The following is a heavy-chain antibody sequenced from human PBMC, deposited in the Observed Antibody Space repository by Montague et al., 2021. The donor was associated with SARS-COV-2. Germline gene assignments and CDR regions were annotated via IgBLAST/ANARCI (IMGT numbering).Heavy chain of an antibody. D-gene: IGHD6-25*01. J-gene: IGHJ4*02. V-gene: IGHV4-61*02. CDR3: ARVGGATARCFDN. CDR2: IYTTGGT. CDR1: GASISSGDYY. Sequence: TLSLTCTVSGASISSGDYYWSWVRQPAGKGLEWIGRIYTTGGTKSNPSLNSRVTIFVDTSKNQFSLNLRSVTAADTAVYYCARVGGATARCFDNWGQGTLVTVSS.